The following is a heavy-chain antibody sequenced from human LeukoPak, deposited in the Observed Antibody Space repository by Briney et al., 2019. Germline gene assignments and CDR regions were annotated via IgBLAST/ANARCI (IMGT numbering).Heavy chain of an antibody. Sequence: ASVKVSCKASGYTFTSYGISWVRQAPGQGLEWMGWISADNGNTNYAQKLQGRVTMTTDTSTSTAYVELRSLRSDDTAMYYCARDHYSNYHYHYYGMDVWGQGTTVTVSS. CDR2: ISADNGNT. J-gene: IGHJ6*02. V-gene: IGHV1-18*01. CDR3: ARDHYSNYHYHYYGMDV. D-gene: IGHD4-4*01. CDR1: GYTFTSYG.